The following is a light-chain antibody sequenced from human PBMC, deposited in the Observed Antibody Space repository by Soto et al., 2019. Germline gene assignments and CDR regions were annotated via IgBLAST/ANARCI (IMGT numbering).Light chain of an antibody. CDR3: QQYNNWPRT. Sequence: EIVMTQSPATLSVSPGERATLSCKASESVRSNLAWYQHKPGQAPRLLIYGASTRATGIPARFSGSGSGADFTLTISSLQSEDFALYYCQQYNNWPRTFGQGTEVEIK. CDR1: ESVRSN. V-gene: IGKV3-15*01. J-gene: IGKJ1*01. CDR2: GAS.